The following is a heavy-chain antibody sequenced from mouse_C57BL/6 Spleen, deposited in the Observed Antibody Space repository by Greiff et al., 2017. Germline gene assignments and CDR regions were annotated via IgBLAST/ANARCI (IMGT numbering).Heavy chain of an antibody. CDR1: GYTFTSYG. Sequence: VQLQQSGAELARPGASVKLSCKASGYTFTSYGISWVKQRTGQGLEWIGEIYPRSGNTYYNEKFKGKATLTADKSSSTAYMELLSLTSDDSAVYFCAQFYYEYYFDYWGQGTTLTVSS. V-gene: IGHV1-81*01. CDR3: AQFYYEYYFDY. CDR2: IYPRSGNT. D-gene: IGHD2-4*01. J-gene: IGHJ2*01.